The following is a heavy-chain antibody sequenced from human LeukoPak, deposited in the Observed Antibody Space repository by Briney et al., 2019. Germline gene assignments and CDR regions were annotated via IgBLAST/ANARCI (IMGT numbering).Heavy chain of an antibody. V-gene: IGHV3-30-3*01. Sequence: GRSLRLSCAASGFTFSSYAMHWVRQAPGKGLEWVAFISYDGSNKFYADSVKGRFTISRDNSKNTLYLQMNSLRAEDTAVYYCAREGGFCTNSVCYSYWYFDFWGRGTLVTVSS. CDR2: ISYDGSNK. J-gene: IGHJ2*01. CDR3: AREGGFCTNSVCYSYWYFDF. D-gene: IGHD2-8*01. CDR1: GFTFSSYA.